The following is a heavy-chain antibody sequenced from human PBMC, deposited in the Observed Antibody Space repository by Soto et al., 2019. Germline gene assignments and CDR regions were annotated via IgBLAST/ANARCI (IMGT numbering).Heavy chain of an antibody. D-gene: IGHD5-18*01. CDR1: GFTFSDHY. Sequence: QVQLVESGGGLVKPGGSLRLSCAASGFTFSDHYMSWIRQAPGKGLEWVSYISSSGTVIYYADSVKGRFTISRDNTKNSLYLQMNSLRAEDTAVYYCAFGYSYGYLTYYWGQGPLVTVSS. J-gene: IGHJ4*02. V-gene: IGHV3-11*01. CDR2: ISSSGTVI. CDR3: AFGYSYGYLTYY.